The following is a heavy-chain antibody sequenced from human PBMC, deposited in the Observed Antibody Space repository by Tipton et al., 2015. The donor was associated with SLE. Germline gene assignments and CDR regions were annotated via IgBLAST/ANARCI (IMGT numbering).Heavy chain of an antibody. J-gene: IGHJ5*02. CDR1: GFTFSNYA. Sequence: GSLRLSCGASGFTFSNYAMIWVRQAPGKGLEWVTGISGSGGSTYYADSVKGRFTISRDNSKNTLYLQMNSLRAEDTAAYYCAKGVVVVVADNWFDPWGQGTLVTFSS. V-gene: IGHV3-23*01. CDR3: AKGVVVVVADNWFDP. CDR2: ISGSGGST. D-gene: IGHD2-15*01.